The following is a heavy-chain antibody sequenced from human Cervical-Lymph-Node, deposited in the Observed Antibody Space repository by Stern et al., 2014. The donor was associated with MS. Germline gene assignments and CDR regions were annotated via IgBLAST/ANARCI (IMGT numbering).Heavy chain of an antibody. CDR2: ISSRSRT. CDR1: GFNFSIYN. V-gene: IGHV3-21*01. Sequence: EVQLLESGGGLVKPGGSLRLSCAASGFNFSIYNMNWVRQAPGTGLEWVSSISSRSRTNYADSVRGRFTISRDNAKNSLFLQMNSLRAEDTAIYYCARDLRLDYWGQGILVTVSS. CDR3: ARDLRLDY. J-gene: IGHJ4*02.